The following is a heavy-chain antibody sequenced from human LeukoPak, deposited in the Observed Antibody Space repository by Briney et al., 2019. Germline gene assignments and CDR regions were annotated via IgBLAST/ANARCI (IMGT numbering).Heavy chain of an antibody. Sequence: GGSLRLSCAASGFTFNNYAMYWVRQVPGKGLEWVSGINWNSGSTVYADSVEGRFTISRDNSKNALYLQMNSLRAEDTAFYYCAKRSCSGGRCYFDYWGQGTLVTVSS. CDR1: GFTFNNYA. D-gene: IGHD2-15*01. V-gene: IGHV3-9*01. J-gene: IGHJ4*02. CDR3: AKRSCSGGRCYFDY. CDR2: INWNSGST.